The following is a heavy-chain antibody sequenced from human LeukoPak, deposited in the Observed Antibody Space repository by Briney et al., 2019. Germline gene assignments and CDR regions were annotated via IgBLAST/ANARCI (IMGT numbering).Heavy chain of an antibody. J-gene: IGHJ4*02. CDR1: GFTFDDYG. V-gene: IGHV3-20*04. Sequence: GGSLRLSCAASGFTFDDYGMSWVRQAPGKGLEWVSGINWNGGSTGYADSVKRRFTISRDDAKNSLYLQMNSLRAEDTALYYCARDRGVGLGLDYWGQGTLVTVSS. CDR3: ARDRGVGLGLDY. CDR2: INWNGGST. D-gene: IGHD3/OR15-3a*01.